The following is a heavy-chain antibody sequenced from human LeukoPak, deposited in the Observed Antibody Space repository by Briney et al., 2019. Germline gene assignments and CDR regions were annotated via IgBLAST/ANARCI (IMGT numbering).Heavy chain of an antibody. CDR2: INHSGST. Sequence: SETLSLTCAVYGGSFSGYYWSWIRQPPGKGREWIGEINHSGSTNYNPSLKSRVTISVDTSKNQFSLKLSSVTAADTAVYYCASTGRYSSRWGWFDLRGQGTLVTVSS. CDR3: ASTGRYSSRWGWFDL. V-gene: IGHV4-34*01. CDR1: GGSFSGYY. J-gene: IGHJ5*02. D-gene: IGHD6-13*01.